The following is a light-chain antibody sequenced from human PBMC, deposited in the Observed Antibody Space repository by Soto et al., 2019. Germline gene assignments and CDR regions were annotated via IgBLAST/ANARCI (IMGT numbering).Light chain of an antibody. CDR3: QQRRSWPPTII. CDR2: DAS. J-gene: IGKJ5*01. CDR1: QSVSTY. V-gene: IGKV3-11*01. Sequence: EIVMTHSPATLSVSPLERATLSFMSIQSVSTYLAWYQQRPGQAPRLLIYDASYRATDIPPRFSGSGSGTDFTLTISSLEPEDFAVYYCQQRRSWPPTIISGQGTRLEIK.